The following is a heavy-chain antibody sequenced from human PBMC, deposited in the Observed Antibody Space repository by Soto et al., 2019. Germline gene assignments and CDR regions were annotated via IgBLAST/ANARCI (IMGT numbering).Heavy chain of an antibody. Sequence: SETLSLTCTVSGGSIRSYYWSWIRQPPGKGLEWIGYIYYSGSTNYNPSLKSRVTISVDTSKNQFSLNLSSVTAADTAVYYCARGGYYDSSGSFDYWGQGTLVTVSS. CDR1: GGSIRSYY. CDR2: IYYSGST. D-gene: IGHD3-22*01. CDR3: ARGGYYDSSGSFDY. J-gene: IGHJ4*02. V-gene: IGHV4-59*12.